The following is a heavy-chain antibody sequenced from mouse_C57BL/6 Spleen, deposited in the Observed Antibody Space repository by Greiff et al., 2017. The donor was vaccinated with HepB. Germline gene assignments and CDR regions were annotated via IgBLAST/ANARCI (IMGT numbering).Heavy chain of an antibody. J-gene: IGHJ2*01. CDR2: INPNYGTT. CDR1: GYSFPDYN. V-gene: IGHV1-39*01. CDR3: AREGIYYGNYAYFAY. Sequence: VQLQQSGPELVKPGASVKISCKASGYSFPDYNMYWVKQRNGKSLEWIGVINPNYGTTSYNQKFKGKATLTVDQSSSTAYMQLNSLTSEDSAVYYCAREGIYYGNYAYFAYWGQGTTLTVSS. D-gene: IGHD2-1*01.